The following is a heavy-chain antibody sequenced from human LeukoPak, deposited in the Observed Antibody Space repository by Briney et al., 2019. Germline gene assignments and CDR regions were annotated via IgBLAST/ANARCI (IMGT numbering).Heavy chain of an antibody. CDR3: ARHRGQLGYCTNGVCYHYCMDV. J-gene: IGHJ6*03. Sequence: PGESLKISCKGSGYSFTSYWIGWLRQMPGKGLEWMGIIYPGDSDTRYSPSFQGQVTISADKSISTDYLQWSSLKASDTAMYYCARHRGQLGYCTNGVCYHYCMDVWGKGTTVTVSS. CDR1: GYSFTSYW. CDR2: IYPGDSDT. D-gene: IGHD2-8*01. V-gene: IGHV5-51*01.